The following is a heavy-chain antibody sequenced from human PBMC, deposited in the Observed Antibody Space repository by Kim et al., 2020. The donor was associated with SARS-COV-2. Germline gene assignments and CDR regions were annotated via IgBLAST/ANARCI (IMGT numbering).Heavy chain of an antibody. Sequence: SETLSLTCTVSGGSISSGGYYWSWIRQHPGKGLEWIGYIYYSGSTYYNPSLKSRVTISVDTSKNQFSLKLSSVTAADTAVYYCARGASITIFGVVILGGGFAPWGQGTLVTVSS. V-gene: IGHV4-31*03. CDR2: IYYSGST. J-gene: IGHJ5*02. D-gene: IGHD3-3*01. CDR3: ARGASITIFGVVILGGGFAP. CDR1: GGSISSGGYY.